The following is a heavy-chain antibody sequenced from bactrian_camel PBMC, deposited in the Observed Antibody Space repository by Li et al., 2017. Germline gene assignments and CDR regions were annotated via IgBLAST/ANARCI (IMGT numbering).Heavy chain of an antibody. CDR1: GSTTSRYC. Sequence: LVESGVGSVQAGGSLRLSCVVSGSTTSRYCLGWFRQAPGKEREGVAGIDSDVRTSYADSVKGRFTISQGDSKNTAYLQMNSLEPEDTGMYYCAADDAYGSSWSTFCNGVHPELYHYRGRGTQVTVS. J-gene: IGHJ4*01. CDR3: AADDAYGSSWSTFCNGVHPELYHY. D-gene: IGHD6*01. V-gene: IGHV3S53*01. CDR2: IDSDVRT.